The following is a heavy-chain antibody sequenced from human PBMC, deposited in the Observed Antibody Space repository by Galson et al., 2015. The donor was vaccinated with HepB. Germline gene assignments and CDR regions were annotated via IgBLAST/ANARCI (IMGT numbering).Heavy chain of an antibody. CDR1: GYTFTSYA. CDR2: INTGNGIT. D-gene: IGHD3-22*01. V-gene: IGHV1-3*04. J-gene: IGHJ4*02. CDR3: AGDYYYDASGLGS. Sequence: SVKVSCKASGYTFTSYAIYWVRQAPGQRLEWMGWINTGNGITKYSQKFQGRVTISRDTSASTAYMELSSLRSEDTAVYYCAGDYYYDASGLGSWGQGTLVTVSS.